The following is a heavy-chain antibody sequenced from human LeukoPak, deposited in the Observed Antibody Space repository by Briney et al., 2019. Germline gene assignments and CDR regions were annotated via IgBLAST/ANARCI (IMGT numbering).Heavy chain of an antibody. J-gene: IGHJ3*02. CDR3: ARHLLSGSCPRAFDI. CDR1: GYSFTKYW. D-gene: IGHD3-10*01. CDR2: IDPSHSYT. V-gene: IGHV5-10-1*01. Sequence: GESLKISCKGPGYSFTKYWMNLVRQVPGKGLELMGRIDPSHSYTNYSPLSQGHVTISPDKSISPAYLQWSSRKASDTAMYYCARHLLSGSCPRAFDIWGQGTMVTVSS.